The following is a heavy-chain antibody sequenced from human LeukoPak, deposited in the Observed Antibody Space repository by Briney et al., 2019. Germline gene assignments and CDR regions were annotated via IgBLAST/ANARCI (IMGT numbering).Heavy chain of an antibody. V-gene: IGHV3-66*01. J-gene: IGHJ4*02. CDR3: ARVHQYGDYSNDY. CDR1: GICASSTF. Sequence: PGGALRLSSAASGICASSTFLNWGRPAPRKGREWISVISAGGNTDYADSVKGRFTVSRDNSKSTVFLQMNSLTDEDTAVYYCARVHQYGDYSNDYWGQGTLVTVSS. CDR2: ISAGGNT. D-gene: IGHD4-11*01.